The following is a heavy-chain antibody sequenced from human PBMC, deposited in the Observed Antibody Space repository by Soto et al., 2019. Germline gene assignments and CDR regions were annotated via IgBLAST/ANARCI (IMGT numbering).Heavy chain of an antibody. CDR2: INHSGST. Sequence: SETLSLTCAVYGGSFSGYYWSWIRQPPGKGLEWIGEINHSGSTNYNPSLKSRVTISVDTSKNQFSLKLSSVTAADTAVYYCARGLKDYYYYYMDVWGKGTTVTVSS. V-gene: IGHV4-34*01. CDR1: GGSFSGYY. CDR3: ARGLKDYYYYYMDV. J-gene: IGHJ6*03.